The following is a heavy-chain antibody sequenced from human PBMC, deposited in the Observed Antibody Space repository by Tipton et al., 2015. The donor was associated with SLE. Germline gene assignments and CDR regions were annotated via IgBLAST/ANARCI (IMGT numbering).Heavy chain of an antibody. Sequence: TLSLTCTVSGGSISSSSYYWGWIRQPPGKGLEWIGSIYYSGSTNYNPSLKSRVTISIDTSKNQFSLKLSSVTAADTAVYYCARGSPRGAMVVVITTHWFDPWGQGTLVTVSS. J-gene: IGHJ5*02. D-gene: IGHD3-22*01. CDR2: IYYSGST. CDR3: ARGSPRGAMVVVITTHWFDP. CDR1: GGSISSSSYY. V-gene: IGHV4-39*07.